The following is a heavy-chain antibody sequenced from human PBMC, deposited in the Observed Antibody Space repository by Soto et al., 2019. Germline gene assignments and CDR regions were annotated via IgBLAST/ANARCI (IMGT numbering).Heavy chain of an antibody. J-gene: IGHJ6*02. CDR3: ARGGGYDILTGYYADPYYGMDV. CDR1: GGTFSSYA. D-gene: IGHD3-9*01. V-gene: IGHV1-69*13. Sequence: SVKVSCKASGGTFSSYAISWVRQAPGQGLEWMGGIIPIFGTANYAQKFQGRVTITADESTSTAYMELSSLRSEDTAVYYCARGGGYDILTGYYADPYYGMDVWGQGTTVTVSS. CDR2: IIPIFGTA.